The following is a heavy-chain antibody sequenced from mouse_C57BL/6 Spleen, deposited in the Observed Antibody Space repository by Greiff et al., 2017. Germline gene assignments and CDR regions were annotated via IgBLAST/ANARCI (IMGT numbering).Heavy chain of an antibody. D-gene: IGHD1-1*01. V-gene: IGHV5-17*01. J-gene: IGHJ4*01. CDR1: GFTFSDYG. CDR3: AYASYYYAMDY. CDR2: ISSGSSTI. Sequence: EVKLMESGGGLVKPGGSLKLSCAASGFTFSDYGMHWVRQAPEKGLEWVAYISSGSSTIYYADTVKGRFTISRDNAKNTLFLQMTSLRSEDTAMYYCAYASYYYAMDYWGQGTSVTVSS.